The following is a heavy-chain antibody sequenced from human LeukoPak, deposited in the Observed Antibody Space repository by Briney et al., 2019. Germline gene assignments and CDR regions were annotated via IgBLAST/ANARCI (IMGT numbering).Heavy chain of an antibody. CDR2: ISSSSSYI. CDR1: GFTFSSYS. Sequence: GGSLRLSCAASGFTFSSYSMNWVRQAPGKGLEWVSSISSSSSYIYYADSVKGRFTISRDNAKNSLYLQMNSLRAEDTAVYYCARPISLYSSSSPADYWGQGTLVTVSS. D-gene: IGHD6-6*01. CDR3: ARPISLYSSSSPADY. V-gene: IGHV3-21*01. J-gene: IGHJ4*02.